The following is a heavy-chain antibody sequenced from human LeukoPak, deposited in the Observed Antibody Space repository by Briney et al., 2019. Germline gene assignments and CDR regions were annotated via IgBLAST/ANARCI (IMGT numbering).Heavy chain of an antibody. D-gene: IGHD3-22*01. CDR2: IYSGGST. CDR1: GFTVSSNY. V-gene: IGHV3-66*01. CDR3: AREANYYDSSGYSGRDYFDY. J-gene: IGHJ4*02. Sequence: GGPLRLSCAASGFTVSSNYMSWVRQAPGKGLEWVSVIYSGGSTYYADSVKGRFTISRDNSKNTLYLQMNSLRAEDTAVYYCAREANYYDSSGYSGRDYFDYWGQGTLVTVSS.